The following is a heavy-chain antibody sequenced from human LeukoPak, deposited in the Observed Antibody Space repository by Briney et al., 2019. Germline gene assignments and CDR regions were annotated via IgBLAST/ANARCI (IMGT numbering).Heavy chain of an antibody. Sequence: GGSLRLSCAASGFTVSSNYMSWVRQAPGKGLEWVSVIYSGGSTYYTDSVKGRFTISRDNSKNTLYLQMNSLRAEDTAVYYCARETYYYGSGGYTWGQGTLVTVSS. V-gene: IGHV3-53*01. D-gene: IGHD3-10*01. CDR1: GFTVSSNY. J-gene: IGHJ4*02. CDR3: ARETYYYGSGGYT. CDR2: IYSGGST.